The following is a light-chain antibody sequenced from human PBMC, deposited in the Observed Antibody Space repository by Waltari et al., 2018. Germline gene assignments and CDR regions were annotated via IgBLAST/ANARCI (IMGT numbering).Light chain of an antibody. V-gene: IGKV3-15*01. J-gene: IGKJ1*01. CDR3: LQYNHRPPWT. CDR2: GAS. CDR1: QSVSSN. Sequence: VTTHSPATLSVSPGESATFSCKTSQSVSSNLACYQQRPGQAPSLLLYGASSRATGMLARFSGGGSGTEFTLTISSMQSEDIARNYCLQYNHRPPWTFGQGTKVEVK.